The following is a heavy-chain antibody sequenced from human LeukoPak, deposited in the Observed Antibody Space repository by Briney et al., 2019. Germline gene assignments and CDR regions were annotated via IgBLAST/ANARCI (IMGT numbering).Heavy chain of an antibody. J-gene: IGHJ6*02. Sequence: GGSLRLSCEASGFTFSTYDMSWVRQVPGKGLEWVASINHNGNVNYYVDSVKGRFTISRDNAKNSLYLQMSNLRAEDTAVYFCARGGGLDVWGQGATVTVSS. CDR3: ARGGGLDV. D-gene: IGHD3-16*01. V-gene: IGHV3-7*03. CDR1: GFTFSTYD. CDR2: INHNGNVN.